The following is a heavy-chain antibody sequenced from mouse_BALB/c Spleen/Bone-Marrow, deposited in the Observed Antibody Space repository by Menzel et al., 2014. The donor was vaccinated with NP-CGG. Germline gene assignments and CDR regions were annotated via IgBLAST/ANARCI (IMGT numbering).Heavy chain of an antibody. CDR3: ARDGNWYFDV. D-gene: IGHD1-1*02. Sequence: EVQLQESGGGLVEPGGSLKLSCAASGFTFSSYAMSWVRQSPEKRLEWVAEISSGGSYTYYPDTVTGRFTISRDNAKNTLYLEMSSLRSEDTAMYYCARDGNWYFDVWGAGTTVTVSS. CDR1: GFTFSSYA. CDR2: ISSGGSYT. J-gene: IGHJ1*01. V-gene: IGHV5-9-4*01.